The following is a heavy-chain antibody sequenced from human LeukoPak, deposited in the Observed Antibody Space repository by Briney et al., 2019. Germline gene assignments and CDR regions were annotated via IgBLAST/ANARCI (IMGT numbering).Heavy chain of an antibody. J-gene: IGHJ4*02. CDR3: AKGLRGVIIALDY. D-gene: IGHD3-10*01. Sequence: GGSLRLSCEASGFTFTSYAMSWVRQAPGKGLEWVSAISGSGGSTYNADSVKGGFTISRDNSKNTLYLQMNSLRAEDTAVYYCAKGLRGVIIALDYWGQGTLVTVSS. CDR1: GFTFTSYA. V-gene: IGHV3-23*01. CDR2: ISGSGGST.